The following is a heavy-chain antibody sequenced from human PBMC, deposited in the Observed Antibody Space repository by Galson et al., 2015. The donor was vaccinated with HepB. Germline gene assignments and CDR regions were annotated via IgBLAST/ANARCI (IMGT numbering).Heavy chain of an antibody. Sequence: LRLSCAASGFTFSDYYMSWIRQAPGKGLEWVSYISSSGSTIYYADSVKGRFTISRDNAKNSLYLQMNSLRAEDTAVYYCARDCSSTSCYGWYFDLWGRGTLVTVSS. CDR1: GFTFSDYY. D-gene: IGHD2-2*01. CDR2: ISSSGSTI. CDR3: ARDCSSTSCYGWYFDL. J-gene: IGHJ2*01. V-gene: IGHV3-11*01.